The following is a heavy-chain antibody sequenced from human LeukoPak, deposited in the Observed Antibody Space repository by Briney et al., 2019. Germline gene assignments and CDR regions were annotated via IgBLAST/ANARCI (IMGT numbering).Heavy chain of an antibody. CDR2: IYTSGTT. J-gene: IGHJ3*02. Sequence: PSETLSLTCTVSSASISNYYRSWIRQPAGKGLGWIERIYTSGTTSYNSSLRSRVTMSVDTSKNQLSLKLSSVTAADTAVYYCARGFDAHNAFDIWGQGTMVTVSS. V-gene: IGHV4-4*07. D-gene: IGHD3-9*01. CDR1: SASISNYY. CDR3: ARGFDAHNAFDI.